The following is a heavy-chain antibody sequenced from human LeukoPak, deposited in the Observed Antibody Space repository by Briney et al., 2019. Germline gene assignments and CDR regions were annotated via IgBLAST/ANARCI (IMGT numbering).Heavy chain of an antibody. D-gene: IGHD6-19*01. CDR2: ISYDGRNK. CDR3: VKDGDDSGWNYFDY. CDR1: GFPFSNHG. J-gene: IGHJ4*02. Sequence: GGSLRLSCAASGFPFSNHGMHWVRQAPGKGLEWVAVISYDGRNKYYADSVKGRFTISRDNSQNTLSLQMNSLRAEDTAVYYCVKDGDDSGWNYFDYWGQGTLVTVSS. V-gene: IGHV3-30*18.